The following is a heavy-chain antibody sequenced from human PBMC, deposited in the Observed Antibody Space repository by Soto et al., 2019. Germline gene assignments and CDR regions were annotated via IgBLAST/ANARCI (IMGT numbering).Heavy chain of an antibody. CDR3: ARDYSSGWAGAFDI. CDR1: GFTFSSYG. D-gene: IGHD6-19*01. V-gene: IGHV3-33*01. CDR2: IWYDGSNK. J-gene: IGHJ3*02. Sequence: GGSLRLSCAASGFTFSSYGMHWVRQAPGKGLEWVAVIWYDGSNKYYADSVKGRFTISRDNSKNTLYLQMNSLRAEDTAVYYCARDYSSGWAGAFDIWGQGTTVTVSS.